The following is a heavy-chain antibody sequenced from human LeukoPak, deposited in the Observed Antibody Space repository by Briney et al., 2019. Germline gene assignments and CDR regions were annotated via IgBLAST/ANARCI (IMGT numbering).Heavy chain of an antibody. J-gene: IGHJ4*02. V-gene: IGHV3-21*01. D-gene: IGHD3-3*01. CDR3: ARDPTYDFWSGPLYHFDY. CDR1: GFTFTSYT. CDR2: ISSSSNYI. Sequence: GGSLRLSCAASGFTFTSYTMNWVRQAPGKGLAWVSSISSSSNYIYYADSVKGRFTISRDNAKNSLYLQMNSLRAEDTAVYYCARDPTYDFWSGPLYHFDYWGQGTLVTVSS.